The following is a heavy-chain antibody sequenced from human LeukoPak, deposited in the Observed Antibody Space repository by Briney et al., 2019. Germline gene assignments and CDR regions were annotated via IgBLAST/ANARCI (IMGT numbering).Heavy chain of an antibody. CDR1: GGSFSGYY. V-gene: IGHV4-34*01. D-gene: IGHD3-16*02. J-gene: IGHJ4*02. CDR3: ARAAMGPGYVWGSYRYRSTFFDY. CDR2: INHSGST. Sequence: PTETLSLTCAVYGGSFSGYYWSWIRQPPGKGLEWIGEINHSGSTNYNPSLKSRVTISVDTSKNQFSLKLSSVTAADTAVYYCARAAMGPGYVWGSYRYRSTFFDYWGQGTLVTVSS.